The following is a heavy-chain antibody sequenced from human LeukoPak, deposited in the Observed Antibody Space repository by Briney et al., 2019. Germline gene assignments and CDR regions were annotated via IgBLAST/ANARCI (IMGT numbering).Heavy chain of an antibody. CDR1: GGSISSSSYY. D-gene: IGHD6-6*01. V-gene: IGHV4-39*01. CDR2: IYYSGST. Sequence: SEILSLTCTVSGGSISSSSYYWGWIRQPPGKGLEWIGSIYYSGSTYYNPSLKSRVTISVDTSKNQFSLKLSSVTAADTAVYYCARQIEYSSTFDYWGQGTLVTVSS. CDR3: ARQIEYSSTFDY. J-gene: IGHJ4*02.